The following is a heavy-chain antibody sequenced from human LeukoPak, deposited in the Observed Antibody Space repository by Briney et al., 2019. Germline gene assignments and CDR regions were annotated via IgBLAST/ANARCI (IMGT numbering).Heavy chain of an antibody. D-gene: IGHD2-2*01. CDR2: IYYNGGT. Sequence: SETLPLTCTVSGGSISSNTYYWSWIRQHPGKGLEWIGFIYYNGGTYYNPSLKSRVTISVDTSKNQFSLRLSSVTAADTAVYYCARDAAIAVVPAAKGGAFDIWGQGTMVTVSS. J-gene: IGHJ3*02. V-gene: IGHV4-31*03. CDR3: ARDAAIAVVPAAKGGAFDI. CDR1: GGSISSNTYY.